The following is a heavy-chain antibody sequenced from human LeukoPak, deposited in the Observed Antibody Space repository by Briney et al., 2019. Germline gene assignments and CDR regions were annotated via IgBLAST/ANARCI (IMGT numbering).Heavy chain of an antibody. Sequence: GGSLRLSCAASGFTVTDYAMTWVRQAPGKGLEWVSSISASDGMTYYADSVKGRFTVSRDNSKNSLYLQMNSLTAADTAVYYCAKDRSIGTYYTFDHWGQGTLVTVSS. V-gene: IGHV3-23*01. D-gene: IGHD1-26*01. CDR2: ISASDGMT. CDR3: AKDRSIGTYYTFDH. J-gene: IGHJ4*02. CDR1: GFTVTDYA.